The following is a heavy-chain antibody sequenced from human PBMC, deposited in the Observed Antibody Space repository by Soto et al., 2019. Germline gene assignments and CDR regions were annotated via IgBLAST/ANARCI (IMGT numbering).Heavy chain of an antibody. CDR2: IYYSGST. V-gene: IGHV4-39*01. D-gene: IGHD5-18*01. CDR3: ARQGTAMVTGYYFDY. CDR1: GGSISSSSYY. Sequence: SETLPLTFTISGGSISSSSYYWGWLRHPPGRGLEWIASIYYSGSTYYNPSLKIRVTISVDTSKNQFSLKLSSVTAADTAVYYCARQGTAMVTGYYFDYWGQGTLVTVS. J-gene: IGHJ4*02.